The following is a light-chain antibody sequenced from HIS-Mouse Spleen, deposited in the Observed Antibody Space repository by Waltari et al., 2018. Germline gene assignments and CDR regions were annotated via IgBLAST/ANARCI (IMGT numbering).Light chain of an antibody. CDR2: EGS. CDR1: TSDVGSYNL. Sequence: QSALTQPPPVPGSPGQSTPIPCLGTTSDVGSYNLFPWYKQHPGKAPKLMIYEGSKRASGVSNRFSGSKSGNTASLTISGLQAEDEADYYCCSYAGSSTWVFGGGTKLTVL. CDR3: CSYAGSSTWV. V-gene: IGLV2-23*01. J-gene: IGLJ3*02.